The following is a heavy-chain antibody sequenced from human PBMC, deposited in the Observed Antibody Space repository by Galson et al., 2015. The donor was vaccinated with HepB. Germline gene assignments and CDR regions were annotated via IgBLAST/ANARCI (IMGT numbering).Heavy chain of an antibody. CDR1: EFAFGSFS. Sequence: LRLSCAASEFAFGSFSMNWVRQAPGKGLEWVSSITSSSSLIYYADSVKGRFTISRDDAKNSLFLQMNSLRAEDTAVYYCATTFGLVSHTYTMDVWGHGTTVTVSS. V-gene: IGHV3-21*01. J-gene: IGHJ6*02. D-gene: IGHD3/OR15-3a*01. CDR2: ITSSSSLI. CDR3: ATTFGLVSHTYTMDV.